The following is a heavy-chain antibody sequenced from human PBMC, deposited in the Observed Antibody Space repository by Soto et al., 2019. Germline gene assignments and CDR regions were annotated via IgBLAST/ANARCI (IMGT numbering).Heavy chain of an antibody. J-gene: IGHJ5*02. D-gene: IGHD2-21*02. V-gene: IGHV3-48*01. CDR3: ARVPDCDNNWSDP. Sequence: EVQLVESGGALVQPGGSLRLSCAASGFTFSSHSMNWVRQAPGKGLEWISYIDTSSTTILYADSVKGRFTMSRDNAKNSLYLQMTSLRVEDTAVYYCARVPDCDNNWSDPCGQGTLVTVSS. CDR2: IDTSSTTI. CDR1: GFTFSSHS.